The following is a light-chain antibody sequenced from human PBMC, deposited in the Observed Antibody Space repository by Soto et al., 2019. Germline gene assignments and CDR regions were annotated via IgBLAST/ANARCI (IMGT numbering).Light chain of an antibody. CDR2: EVS. V-gene: IGLV2-8*01. Sequence: HSVLTQPPSASGSPGQSVTISCTGTSSDVGGYNYVSWYQQHPGKAPKLMIYEVSKRPSVVPDRFSGSKSGNTASLTVSGLQAEDEADYYCSSYAGSNNFVVFGGGTKLTVL. CDR1: SSDVGGYNY. CDR3: SSYAGSNNFVV. J-gene: IGLJ2*01.